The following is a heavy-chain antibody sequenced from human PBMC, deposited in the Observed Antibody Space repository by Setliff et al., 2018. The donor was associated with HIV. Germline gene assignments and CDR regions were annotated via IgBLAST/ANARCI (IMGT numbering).Heavy chain of an antibody. Sequence: GGSLRLSCTASEFIISSYWMAYFRQAPGKGLEWVANIKHDGSEIFYVDIVKGRFTISRDNAKNSVYLQMNGLRVDDTAVYYCARGPGFLVDLWGQGIVVTVSS. CDR1: EFIISSYW. CDR3: ARGPGFLVDL. V-gene: IGHV3-7*03. J-gene: IGHJ5*02. CDR2: IKHDGSEI. D-gene: IGHD3-3*01.